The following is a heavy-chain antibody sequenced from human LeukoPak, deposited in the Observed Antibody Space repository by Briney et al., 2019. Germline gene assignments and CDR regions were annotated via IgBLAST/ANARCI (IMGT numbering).Heavy chain of an antibody. CDR3: AVGFCSGRDCYSVAQPYYGLHV. V-gene: IGHV1-69*13. CDR1: GGTFSRYA. Sequence: SVKVSCKGSGGTFSRYAISWVRQGTGQGLEWMVGIIRISGTTSYAQRLQGRVTIAVDESTSTAYMELSRLRSVDTAMSYCAVGFCSGRDCYSVAQPYYGLHVWGQATTLTL. D-gene: IGHD2-15*01. CDR2: IIRISGTT. J-gene: IGHJ6*02.